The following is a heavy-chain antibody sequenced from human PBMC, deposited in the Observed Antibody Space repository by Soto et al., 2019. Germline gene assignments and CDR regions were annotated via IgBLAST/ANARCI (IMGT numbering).Heavy chain of an antibody. CDR1: GYSFTDYH. CDR3: ARTSIATSYYYYYGMDV. J-gene: IGHJ6*02. D-gene: IGHD6-6*01. CDR2: INPKSGGT. Sequence: GASVKVSCKASGYSFTDYHIHWVRQAPGQGLEWLGRINPKSGGTNYAQKFQGWVTMTRDTSISTAYMELSRLRSDDTAVYYCARTSIATSYYYYYGMDVWGQGTTVTVSS. V-gene: IGHV1-2*04.